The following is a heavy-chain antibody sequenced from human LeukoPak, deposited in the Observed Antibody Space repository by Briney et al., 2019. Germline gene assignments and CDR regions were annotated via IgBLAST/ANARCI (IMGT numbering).Heavy chain of an antibody. D-gene: IGHD1-26*01. CDR2: ISAYNGKT. Sequence: ASVRPSCKASGFSFSSYGFSWVRQAPGHGLEWMGWISAYNGKTNYAQKFQGRVTMTTDTSTTTVYMDLRSLRSDDTAVYFCARGGALTSFDSWGQGTLITVSS. CDR3: ARGGALTSFDS. V-gene: IGHV1-18*01. CDR1: GFSFSSYG. J-gene: IGHJ4*02.